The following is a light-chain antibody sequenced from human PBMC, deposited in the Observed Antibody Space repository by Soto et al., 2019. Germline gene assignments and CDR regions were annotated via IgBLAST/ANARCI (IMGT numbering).Light chain of an antibody. CDR3: QQYGSSPRT. Sequence: EIVLTQSPGTLSLSPGERATLSCRASQSVSSSYLAWYQQKPGQAPRLLIYGASSRATGIPDRFSGSGSGTDFTLTIRSLEPEDFAVYYCQQYGSSPRTFGPGTKVDIK. CDR2: GAS. CDR1: QSVSSSY. J-gene: IGKJ3*01. V-gene: IGKV3-20*01.